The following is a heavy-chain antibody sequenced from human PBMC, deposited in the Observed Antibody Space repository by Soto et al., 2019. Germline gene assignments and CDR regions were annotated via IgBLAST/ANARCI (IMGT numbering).Heavy chain of an antibody. Sequence: PGGSLRLSCAASGFTFSSYGMHWVRQAPGKGLEWVAVISYDGSNKYYADSVKGRFTISRDNSKNTLYLQMNSLRAEDTAVYYCAKDRSTMVRGVIITYFDYWGQGTLVTVSS. CDR3: AKDRSTMVRGVIITYFDY. CDR1: GFTFSSYG. CDR2: ISYDGSNK. J-gene: IGHJ4*02. D-gene: IGHD3-10*01. V-gene: IGHV3-30*18.